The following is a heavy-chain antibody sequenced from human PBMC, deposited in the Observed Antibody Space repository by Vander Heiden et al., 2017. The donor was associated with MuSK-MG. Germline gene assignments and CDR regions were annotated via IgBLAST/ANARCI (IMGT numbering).Heavy chain of an antibody. CDR2: IYPNDKK. V-gene: IGHV2-26*01. CDR1: GFSLNNAGMG. Sequence: QVTLKEYGPVLVKPTESLTLTCSVAGFSLNNAGMGVSWLRQPPGTALEWLAHIYPNDKKSYGPSLRSVTTTYKNTSKTQVVLTMTNVDPVDTGTYYCGRIPFGSSHVDYWGQGTPVTVSS. J-gene: IGHJ4*02. CDR3: GRIPFGSSHVDY. D-gene: IGHD3-10*01.